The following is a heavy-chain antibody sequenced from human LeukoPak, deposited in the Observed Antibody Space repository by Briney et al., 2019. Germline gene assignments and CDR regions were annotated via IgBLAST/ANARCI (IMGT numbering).Heavy chain of an antibody. D-gene: IGHD3-22*01. CDR3: ARVNHYDSSGYYYPEIYFEY. J-gene: IGHJ4*02. V-gene: IGHV4-4*02. Sequence: SGTLSLTCAVSGGSISSSNWWSWVRPPPGKGLEWIGEIYHSGSTNYNPSLKSRVTISVDKSKNQFSLKLSSVTAADTAVYYCARVNHYDSSGYYYPEIYFEYWGQGTLVTVSS. CDR1: GGSISSSNW. CDR2: IYHSGST.